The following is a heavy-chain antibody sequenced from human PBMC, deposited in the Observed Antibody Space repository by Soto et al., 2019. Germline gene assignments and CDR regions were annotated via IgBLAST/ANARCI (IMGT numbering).Heavy chain of an antibody. CDR2: ISVSSNYI. CDR3: ARGANLYGYYYYYYMDV. Sequence: GGSLRLSCAASGFTFSSFGMNWVRQAPGKGLEWVSSISVSSNYIYYADSVKGRFTASRDSAKNSLYLRMNSLGAEDTAVYYCARGANLYGYYYYYYMDVWGKGTTVTVSS. J-gene: IGHJ6*03. CDR1: GFTFSSFG. V-gene: IGHV3-21*01. D-gene: IGHD3-10*01.